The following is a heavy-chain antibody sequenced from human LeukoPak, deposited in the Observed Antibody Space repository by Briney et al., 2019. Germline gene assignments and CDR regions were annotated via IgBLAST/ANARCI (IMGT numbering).Heavy chain of an antibody. D-gene: IGHD3-16*02. CDR1: GGTFDRYA. CDR3: ASHFRSNHYYFYYMDV. CDR2: IAPIFGTP. J-gene: IGHJ6*03. Sequence: ASVKVSCKASGGTFDRYAISWERQAPGQGLEWMGGIAPIFGTPNYAQNFQGRVTITTDESTSTAYMELSSLRSDDTAVYYCASHFRSNHYYFYYMDVWGTGTTVTVSS. V-gene: IGHV1-69*05.